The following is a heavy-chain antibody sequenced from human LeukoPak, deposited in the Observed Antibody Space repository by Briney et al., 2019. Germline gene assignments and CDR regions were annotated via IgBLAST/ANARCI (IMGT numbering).Heavy chain of an antibody. CDR2: IIPILGIA. CDR3: ARGLYYDSSGYYDY. Sequence: GSSVKVSCKASGGTFSSYAISWVRQAPGQGLEWMGRIIPILGIANYAQKFQGRVTITADKSTSTAYMELSSLRSEDTAVYYCARGLYYDSSGYYDYWGQGTLVTVSS. V-gene: IGHV1-69*04. J-gene: IGHJ4*02. CDR1: GGTFSSYA. D-gene: IGHD3-22*01.